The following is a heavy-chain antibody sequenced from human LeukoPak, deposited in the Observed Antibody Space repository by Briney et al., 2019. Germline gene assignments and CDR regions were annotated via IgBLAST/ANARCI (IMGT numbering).Heavy chain of an antibody. Sequence: SETLSLTCTVSGGSMSGAYWSWIRQPPGKGLEWIGRIYTNGNTNYSPSLKSRVTMSADTSKNQLSLKLTSVTAADTAVYYCARGSSPTSRGYYYYGMDVWGQGTTVTVSS. CDR3: ARGSSPTSRGYYYYGMDV. CDR2: IYTNGNT. J-gene: IGHJ6*02. CDR1: GGSMSGAY. D-gene: IGHD6-13*01. V-gene: IGHV4-4*07.